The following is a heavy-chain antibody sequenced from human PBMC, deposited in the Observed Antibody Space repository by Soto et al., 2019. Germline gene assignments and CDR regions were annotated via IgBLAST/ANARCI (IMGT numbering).Heavy chain of an antibody. Sequence: QVQLVQSGAEVKKPGSSVKVSCKASGGTFSSYTISWVRQAPGQGLEWMGRIIPILGIANYAQKFQGRVTITADKSTSTAYMEMSSLRSEDTAVYYCASNRGDSSGRDYWGQGTLVTVSS. J-gene: IGHJ4*02. CDR1: GGTFSSYT. V-gene: IGHV1-69*02. CDR3: ASNRGDSSGRDY. D-gene: IGHD3-22*01. CDR2: IIPILGIA.